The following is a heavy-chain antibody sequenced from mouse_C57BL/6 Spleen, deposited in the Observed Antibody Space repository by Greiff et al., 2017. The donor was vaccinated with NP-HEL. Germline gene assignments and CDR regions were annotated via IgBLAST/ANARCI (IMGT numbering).Heavy chain of an antibody. V-gene: IGHV1-52*01. CDR2: IDPSDSET. CDR3: ARHDGYYPSMDY. Sequence: QVQLQQPGAELVRPGSSVKLSCKASGYTFTSYWMHWVKQRPIQGLEWIGNIDPSDSETHYNQKFKDKATLTVDKSSSTAYMQLSSLTSEDSAVYYCARHDGYYPSMDYWGQGTSVTVSS. D-gene: IGHD2-3*01. CDR1: GYTFTSYW. J-gene: IGHJ4*01.